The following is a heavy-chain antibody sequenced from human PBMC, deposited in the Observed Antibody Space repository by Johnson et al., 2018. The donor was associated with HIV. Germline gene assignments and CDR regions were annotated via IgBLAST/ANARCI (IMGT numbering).Heavy chain of an antibody. CDR3: ARDRIWGYAFDI. V-gene: IGHV3-33*08. J-gene: IGHJ3*02. CDR2: IWYNGSKK. Sequence: QVQLVESGGGVVRPGGSLRLSCAASGFTFDDYGMSWVRQAPGKGLEWVAVIWYNGSKKYYADSVKGRFTISRDNSKNTLYLQMNSLRAEDTAVYYCARDRIWGYAFDIWGQGTMVTVSS. D-gene: IGHD3-16*01. CDR1: GFTFDDYG.